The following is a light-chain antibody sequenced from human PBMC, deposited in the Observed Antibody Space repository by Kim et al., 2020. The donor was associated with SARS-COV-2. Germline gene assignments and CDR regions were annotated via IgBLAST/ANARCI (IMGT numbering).Light chain of an antibody. CDR1: NLRSYY. Sequence: SSELTQDPAVSVALGQTVRITCQGDNLRSYYASWYQQKPGKAPILVIYGKNNRPSRISDRFSGSTSGNTASLTITGAQAEDEADYYCNSRDSSGNHLVFGGGTELTVL. J-gene: IGLJ2*01. CDR2: GKN. CDR3: NSRDSSGNHLV. V-gene: IGLV3-19*01.